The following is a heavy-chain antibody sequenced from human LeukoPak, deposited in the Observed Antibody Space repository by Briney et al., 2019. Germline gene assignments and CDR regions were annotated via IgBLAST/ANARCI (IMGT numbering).Heavy chain of an antibody. J-gene: IGHJ4*02. CDR1: GFTFASYA. CDR3: AKLVAAAVGY. D-gene: IGHD6-13*01. Sequence: PGGSLRLSCAASGFTFASYAMSWVRQAPGKGLEWVSAISGSGGSTCYADSVKGRFTISRDNSKNTLYLQMNSLRAEDTAVYYCAKLVAAAVGYWGQGTLVTVSS. V-gene: IGHV3-23*01. CDR2: ISGSGGST.